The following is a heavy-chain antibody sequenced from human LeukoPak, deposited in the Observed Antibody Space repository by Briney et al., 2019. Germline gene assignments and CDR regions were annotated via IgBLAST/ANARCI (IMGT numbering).Heavy chain of an antibody. CDR1: GYTFTGYY. CDR2: INPNSGST. CDR3: ARSLTVTTTPLDY. Sequence: ASVKVSCKASGYTFTGYYLHWVRRAPGQGPEWVGWINPNSGSTNSAQKFPGRVTLTRDTSISTAYMEPTSLRSDDTAVYYCARSLTVTTTPLDYWGQGTLVTVSS. J-gene: IGHJ4*02. D-gene: IGHD4-17*01. V-gene: IGHV1-2*02.